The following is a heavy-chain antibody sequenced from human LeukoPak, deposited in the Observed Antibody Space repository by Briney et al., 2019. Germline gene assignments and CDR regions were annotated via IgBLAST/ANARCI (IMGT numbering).Heavy chain of an antibody. D-gene: IGHD1-26*01. V-gene: IGHV1-8*02. J-gene: IGHJ4*02. Sequence: ASVKVSCKASGHTFTSYDINWVRQATGQGLEWVGWMNPNSGNTAYAQKFQGRVTMTRNTSISTAYMELSRLSSDDTAVYYCARGLIVGATPVYWGQGTLVTVSS. CDR2: MNPNSGNT. CDR3: ARGLIVGATPVY. CDR1: GHTFTSYD.